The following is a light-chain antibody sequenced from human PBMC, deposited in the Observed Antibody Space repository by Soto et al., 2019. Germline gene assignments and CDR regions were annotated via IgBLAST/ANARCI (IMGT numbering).Light chain of an antibody. Sequence: DIQLTQSPSSVSASVGDRVTITCRANQLIKSHLVWYQQKPGKAPDLLIYLASTLHSGVPSRFSGSGFGTDFNLTINSLQPEDVGTYFCLHVASFPISFGPGTRLE. CDR1: QLIKSH. V-gene: IGKV1-12*01. J-gene: IGKJ5*01. CDR3: LHVASFPIS. CDR2: LAS.